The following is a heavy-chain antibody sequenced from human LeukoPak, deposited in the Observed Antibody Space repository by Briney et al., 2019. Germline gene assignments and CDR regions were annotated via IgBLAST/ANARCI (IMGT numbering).Heavy chain of an antibody. CDR3: AGGPLDIVVVPAAIGPDYGMDV. J-gene: IGHJ6*02. CDR1: GGSFSGYY. V-gene: IGHV4-34*01. Sequence: SETLSLTCAVYGGSFSGYYWSWIRQPPGKGLEWIGEINHSGSTNYNPSLKSRVTISVDTSKNQFSLKLSSVTAADTAVYYCAGGPLDIVVVPAAIGPDYGMDVWGQGTTVTVSS. CDR2: INHSGST. D-gene: IGHD2-2*02.